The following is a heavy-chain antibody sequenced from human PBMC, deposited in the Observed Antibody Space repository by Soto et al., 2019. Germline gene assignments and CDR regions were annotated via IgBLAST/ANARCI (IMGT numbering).Heavy chain of an antibody. D-gene: IGHD2-2*01. Sequence: GGSLRLSCAASGFIFSGAAIHWVRQASGKGLEWVGRIRTKAYSFATAYGASVEGRFTFSRDDLKNTAFLQMNSLKTEDTAVYYCTRRVEDTSDQDFDYWGQGTLVTVSS. CDR2: IRTKAYSFAT. J-gene: IGHJ4*02. V-gene: IGHV3-73*01. CDR1: GFIFSGAA. CDR3: TRRVEDTSDQDFDY.